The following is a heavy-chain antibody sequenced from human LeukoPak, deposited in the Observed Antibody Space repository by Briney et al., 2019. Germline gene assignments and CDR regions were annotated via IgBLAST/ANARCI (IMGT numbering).Heavy chain of an antibody. D-gene: IGHD2-21*02. CDR1: GYTFTSYG. V-gene: IGHV1-18*01. CDR3: ARGIVDIVVVTYFDY. CDR2: ISAYNGNT. J-gene: IGHJ4*02. Sequence: ASVKVSCKASGYTFTSYGISWVRQAPGQGLEWMGWISAYNGNTNYAQKLQGRVTMTTDTSTSTAYMELRSLRSDDTAVYYCARGIVDIVVVTYFDYWGQGTLVTVSS.